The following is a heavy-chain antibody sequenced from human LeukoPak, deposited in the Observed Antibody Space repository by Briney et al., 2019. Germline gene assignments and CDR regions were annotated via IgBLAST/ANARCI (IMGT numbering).Heavy chain of an antibody. D-gene: IGHD6-19*01. J-gene: IGHJ4*02. V-gene: IGHV3-23*01. CDR2: ISGRGGST. CDR1: GFTFSSYA. CDR3: ARDSSIAVAAPFDY. Sequence: GGSLRLSCAASGFTFSSYAMNWVRQAPGKGLEWVSAISGRGGSTYYADSVKGRFTISRDNSKNTLYLQMNSLRAEDTAVYYCARDSSIAVAAPFDYWGQGTLVTVSS.